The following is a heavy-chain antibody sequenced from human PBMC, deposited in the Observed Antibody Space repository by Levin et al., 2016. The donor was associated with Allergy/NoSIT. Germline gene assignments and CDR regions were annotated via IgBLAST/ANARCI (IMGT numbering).Heavy chain of an antibody. V-gene: IGHV6-1*01. Sequence: SQTLSLTCAISGDSVSSSSAAWHWIRQSPSRGLEWLARTYYRSNWFHHYADSVKSRINITPDTSKNQFSLQLDFVTPEDTAVYYCVRGPPAYHYYGMDVWGQGTAVTVAS. D-gene: IGHD2-2*01. CDR1: GDSVSSSSAA. CDR3: VRGPPAYHYYGMDV. J-gene: IGHJ6*02. CDR2: TYYRSNWFH.